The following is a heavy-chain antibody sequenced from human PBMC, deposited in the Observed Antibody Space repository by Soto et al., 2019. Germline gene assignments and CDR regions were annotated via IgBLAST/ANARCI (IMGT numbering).Heavy chain of an antibody. J-gene: IGHJ3*02. D-gene: IGHD1-26*01. CDR1: GYTFTSYG. CDR3: ARVGATAFDI. CDR2: ISAYNGNT. Sequence: ASVISCKASGYTFTSYGISWVRQAPGQGLEWMGWISAYNGNTNYAQKLQGRVTMTTDTSTSTAYMELRSLRSDDTAVYYCARVGATAFDIWGQGTMVTVSS. V-gene: IGHV1-18*01.